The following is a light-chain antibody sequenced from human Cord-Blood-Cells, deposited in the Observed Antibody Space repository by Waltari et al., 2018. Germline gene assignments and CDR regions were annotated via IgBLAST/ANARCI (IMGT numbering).Light chain of an antibody. J-gene: IGLJ3*02. CDR1: RGYSHYK. V-gene: IGLV9-49*01. CDR2: VGTGGIVG. Sequence: QPVLTQPPSASASLAASVPLTCTLSRGYSHYKVDWSPQSPGKGPRFVMRVGTGGIVGSKGDGIPDRFSVLGSGMNRYLTIKNIQEEDESDYHCGADHGSGSNFVWVFGGGTKLTVL. CDR3: GADHGSGSNFVWV.